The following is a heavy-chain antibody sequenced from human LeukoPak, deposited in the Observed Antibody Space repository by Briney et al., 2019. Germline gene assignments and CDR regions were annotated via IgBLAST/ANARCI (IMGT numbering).Heavy chain of an antibody. J-gene: IGHJ4*02. CDR1: GFTFSSYS. D-gene: IGHD4-17*01. CDR3: ARDYGDYYFDY. CDR2: ITSSSSYI. Sequence: GGSLRLSCAASGFTFSSYSMNWVRQAPGKGLEWVSSITSSSSYIYYADSVKGRFTISRDNAKNSLYLQMNSLRAEDTAVYYCARDYGDYYFDYWGQGTLVTVSS. V-gene: IGHV3-21*01.